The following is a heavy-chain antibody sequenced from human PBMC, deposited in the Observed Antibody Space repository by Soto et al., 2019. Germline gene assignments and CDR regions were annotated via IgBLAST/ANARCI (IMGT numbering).Heavy chain of an antibody. Sequence: EVQLVESGGDLVQPGGSLRLSCAASGFTFSTYSMNWVRQAPGKAPEWVSHISSSRSIIYYADSLKGRFTISRDNAKDSLYLQMNSLRDEDTAVYYCARGHGMDVWGQGTTVTVSS. CDR1: GFTFSTYS. CDR2: ISSSRSII. J-gene: IGHJ6*02. V-gene: IGHV3-48*02. CDR3: ARGHGMDV.